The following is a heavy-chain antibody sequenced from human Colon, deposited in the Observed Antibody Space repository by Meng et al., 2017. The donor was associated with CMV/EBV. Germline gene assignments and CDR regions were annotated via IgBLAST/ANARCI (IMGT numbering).Heavy chain of an antibody. Sequence: GESLKISCAASGSTFSSYAMSWVRQAPGKGLEWVSAISGSGGSTYYADSVKGRFTISRDNSKNTLYLQMNSLRAEDTAVYYCAKDRYYGSGKDYGMDVWGQGTTVTVSS. D-gene: IGHD3-10*01. J-gene: IGHJ6*02. CDR2: ISGSGGST. V-gene: IGHV3-23*01. CDR1: GSTFSSYA. CDR3: AKDRYYGSGKDYGMDV.